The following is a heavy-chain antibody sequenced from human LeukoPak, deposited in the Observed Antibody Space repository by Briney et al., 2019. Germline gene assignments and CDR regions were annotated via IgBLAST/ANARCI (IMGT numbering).Heavy chain of an antibody. Sequence: PGGSLRLSCAVSGFTFRNYVMNWVRQAPGKGLEWVSGISGSGSNANYADSVKGRFTISRDNSKNTLYLQMNSLTAEDTAVYYCARRDVVDGRWLFLDSWGQGTLVTVSS. D-gene: IGHD3-22*01. CDR3: ARRDVVDGRWLFLDS. CDR1: GFTFRNYV. V-gene: IGHV3-23*01. J-gene: IGHJ4*02. CDR2: ISGSGSNA.